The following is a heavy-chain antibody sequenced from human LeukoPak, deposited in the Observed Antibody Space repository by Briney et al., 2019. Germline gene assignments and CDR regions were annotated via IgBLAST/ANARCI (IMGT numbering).Heavy chain of an antibody. CDR3: ARYGLVEFRNAFQY. CDR2: IHDRGSD. D-gene: IGHD6-6*01. Sequence: SETLSLTCSVSGASITTTNFWWTWIRQSPGRGLEWIGYIHDRGSDKYNPALESRATLSVDTSKTQFSLKLNSVTAAGTAVYYCARYGLVEFRNAFQYWGQGILVSVSS. V-gene: IGHV4-61*01. J-gene: IGHJ1*01. CDR1: GASITTTNFW.